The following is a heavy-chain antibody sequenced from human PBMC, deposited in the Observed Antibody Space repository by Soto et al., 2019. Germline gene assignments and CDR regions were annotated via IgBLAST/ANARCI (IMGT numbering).Heavy chain of an antibody. CDR2: ISGSGGST. CDR3: AKNHRIAAAGIFDY. Sequence: GGSLRLSCAASGFTFSSYAISWVRQAPGKGLEWVSAISGSGGSTYYADSVKGRFTISRDSSKNTLYLQMNSLRAEDTAVYYCAKNHRIAAAGIFDYWGQGTLVTVSS. J-gene: IGHJ4*02. D-gene: IGHD6-13*01. CDR1: GFTFSSYA. V-gene: IGHV3-23*01.